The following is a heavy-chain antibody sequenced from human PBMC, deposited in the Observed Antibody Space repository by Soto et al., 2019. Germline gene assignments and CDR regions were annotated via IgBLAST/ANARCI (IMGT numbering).Heavy chain of an antibody. CDR2: ISGSGGST. J-gene: IGHJ6*04. CDR1: GFTFSSYA. V-gene: IGHV3-23*01. D-gene: IGHD2-15*01. CDR3: AKDLWCSGGSCYSGFMDV. Sequence: GSLRLSCAASGFTFSSYAMSWVRQAPGKGLEWVSAISGSGGSTYYADSVKGRFTISRDNSKNTLYLQMNSLRAEDTAVYYCAKDLWCSGGSCYSGFMDVWGKGTTVTVSS.